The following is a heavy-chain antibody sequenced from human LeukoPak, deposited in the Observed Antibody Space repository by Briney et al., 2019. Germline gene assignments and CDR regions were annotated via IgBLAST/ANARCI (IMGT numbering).Heavy chain of an antibody. Sequence: GGSLRLSCAASGFTFSSYSMNWVRQAPGKGLEWVSYISSSSSTIYYADPVKGRFTISRDNAKNSLYLQMNSLRAEDTAVYYCAAELYYDIEYFDYWGQGTLVTVSS. D-gene: IGHD3-9*01. CDR2: ISSSSSTI. V-gene: IGHV3-48*04. CDR1: GFTFSSYS. J-gene: IGHJ4*02. CDR3: AAELYYDIEYFDY.